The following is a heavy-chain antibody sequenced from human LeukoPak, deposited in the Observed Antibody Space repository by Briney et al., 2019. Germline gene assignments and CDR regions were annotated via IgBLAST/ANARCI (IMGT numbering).Heavy chain of an antibody. Sequence: GGSLRLSCAASGFTFSSYWMSWVRQAPGKGLEWVANIKQDGSEKYYVDSVKGRFTISRDNAKNSLHLQMNSLRAEDTAVYYCAREEPGAAAVNFDYWGQGTLVTVSS. CDR3: AREEPGAAAVNFDY. CDR1: GFTFSSYW. V-gene: IGHV3-7*01. J-gene: IGHJ4*02. CDR2: IKQDGSEK. D-gene: IGHD6-13*01.